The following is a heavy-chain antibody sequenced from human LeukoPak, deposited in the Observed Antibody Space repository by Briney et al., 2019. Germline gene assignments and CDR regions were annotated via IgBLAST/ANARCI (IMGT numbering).Heavy chain of an antibody. CDR2: IYPGDSDT. CDR3: ASNMLRFKDGSSSTHLDY. CDR1: GYSFTSYW. V-gene: IGHV5-51*01. D-gene: IGHD6-6*01. Sequence: GESLKISCKGSGYSFTSYWIGWVRQMPGKGLEWMGIIYPGDSDTRYSPSFQGQVTISADKSISTAYLQWSSLKASDTAMYYCASNMLRFKDGSSSTHLDYWGQGTLVTVSS. J-gene: IGHJ4*02.